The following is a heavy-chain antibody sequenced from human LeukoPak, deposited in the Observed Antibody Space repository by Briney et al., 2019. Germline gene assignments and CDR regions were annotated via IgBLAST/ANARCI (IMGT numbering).Heavy chain of an antibody. CDR1: GFTFSSYS. J-gene: IGHJ4*02. D-gene: IGHD1-7*01. V-gene: IGHV3-NL1*01. Sequence: GGSLRLSCAASGFTFSSYSMNWVRQAPGKGLEWVSLISWDGGSTYYADSVKGRFTISRDNSKNTLYLQMNSLRAEDTAMYYCARGSAAITGTKVYFDYWGQGTLVTVSS. CDR2: ISWDGGST. CDR3: ARGSAAITGTKVYFDY.